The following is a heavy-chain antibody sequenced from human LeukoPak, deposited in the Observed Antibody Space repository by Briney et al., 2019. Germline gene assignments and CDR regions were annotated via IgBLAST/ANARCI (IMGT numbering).Heavy chain of an antibody. J-gene: IGHJ6*03. CDR2: INPNSGGT. D-gene: IGHD2-8*01. CDR3: ARGPLVLSYYYYMDV. CDR1: GYTFTNYY. V-gene: IGHV1-2*02. Sequence: ASVKVSCKASGYTFTNYYMHWVRQAPGQGLEWMGWINPNSGGTNYAQKFQGRVTMTRDTSISTAYMELSRLRSDDTAVYYCARGPLVLSYYYYMDVWGKGTTVTISS.